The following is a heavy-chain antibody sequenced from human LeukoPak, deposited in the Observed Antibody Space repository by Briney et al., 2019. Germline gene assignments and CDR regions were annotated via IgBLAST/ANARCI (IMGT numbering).Heavy chain of an antibody. D-gene: IGHD3-10*01. CDR1: GYTFTSYA. Sequence: ASVKVSCKASGYTFTSYAMHWVRQAPGQRLEWMGWINAGNGNTKYSQKFQGRVTITRDTSASTAYMELSSLRSEDTAVYYCARTTSALMVRGVTDNWCDPWGQGTLVTVSS. V-gene: IGHV1-3*01. J-gene: IGHJ5*02. CDR3: ARTTSALMVRGVTDNWCDP. CDR2: INAGNGNT.